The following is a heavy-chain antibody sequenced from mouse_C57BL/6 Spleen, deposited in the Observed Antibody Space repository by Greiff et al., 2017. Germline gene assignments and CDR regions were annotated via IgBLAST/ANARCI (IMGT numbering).Heavy chain of an antibody. Sequence: VQLQQPGTELVKPGASVKLSCKASGYTFTSYWMHWVKQRPGQGLEWIGNINPSNGGTNYNEKFKSKATLTVDKSSSTAYMQLSSLTSEDSAVYYCARGGHDLLWDYYAMDYWGQGTSVTVSS. J-gene: IGHJ4*01. CDR1: GYTFTSYW. D-gene: IGHD2-1*01. CDR3: ARGGHDLLWDYYAMDY. CDR2: INPSNGGT. V-gene: IGHV1-53*01.